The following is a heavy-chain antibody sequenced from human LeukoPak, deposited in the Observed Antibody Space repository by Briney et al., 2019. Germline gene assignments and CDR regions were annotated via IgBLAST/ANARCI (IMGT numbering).Heavy chain of an antibody. V-gene: IGHV4-39*07. D-gene: IGHD1-26*01. CDR2: IHYSGST. CDR1: GGSISSSNKY. CDR3: ARVKFASGATTAVYYFDY. Sequence: SETLSLTCSVSGGSISSSNKYWGWIRQPPGTGLEWIGSIHYSGSTYYNPSLKSRVTISVDTSKNQFSLKLSSVTAADTAVYYCARVKFASGATTAVYYFDYWGQGTLVTVSS. J-gene: IGHJ4*02.